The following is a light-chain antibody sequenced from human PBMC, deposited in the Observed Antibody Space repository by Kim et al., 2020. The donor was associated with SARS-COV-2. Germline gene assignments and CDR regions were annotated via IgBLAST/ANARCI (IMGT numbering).Light chain of an antibody. Sequence: GASVKLTCPLSSGHSSYAIAWHQQKPEKGPRYLMKLNSDGSHSKGDGIPDRFSGSSSGAERYLTISSLQSEDEADYYCQTWGTVVFGGGTQLTVL. J-gene: IGLJ2*01. CDR1: SGHSSYA. CDR2: LNSDGSH. V-gene: IGLV4-69*01. CDR3: QTWGTVV.